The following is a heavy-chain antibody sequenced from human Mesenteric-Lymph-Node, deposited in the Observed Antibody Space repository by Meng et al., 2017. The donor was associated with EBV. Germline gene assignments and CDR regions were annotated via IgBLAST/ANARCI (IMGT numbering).Heavy chain of an antibody. D-gene: IGHD2-15*01. Sequence: QVQVQESGPGLVKPSKTLSLTCAVSGGSISSGGYYWSWIRQPPGKGLEWIGYIYYSGSTYYNPSLKSRVTISVDTSKNQFSLKLSSVTAADTAVYYCARGEDSNWFDPWGQGTLVTVSS. CDR1: GGSISSGGYY. CDR3: ARGEDSNWFDP. CDR2: IYYSGST. V-gene: IGHV4-30-4*01. J-gene: IGHJ5*02.